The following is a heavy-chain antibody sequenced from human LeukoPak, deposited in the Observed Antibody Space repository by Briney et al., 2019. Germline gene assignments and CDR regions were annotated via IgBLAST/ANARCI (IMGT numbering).Heavy chain of an antibody. CDR3: ARDSYGSSGYYYVSDY. Sequence: SGGSLRLSCAASGFTFGSYAMNWVRQAPGRGLEWVSAITGNGASTYYADSVKGRFSISRDNAKNSLYLQMNSLRDEDTAVYYCARDSYGSSGYYYVSDYWGQGTLVTVSS. J-gene: IGHJ4*02. D-gene: IGHD3-22*01. CDR1: GFTFGSYA. CDR2: ITGNGAST. V-gene: IGHV3-23*01.